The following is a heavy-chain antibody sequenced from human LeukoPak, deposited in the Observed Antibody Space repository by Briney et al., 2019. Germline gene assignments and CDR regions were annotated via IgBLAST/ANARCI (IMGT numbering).Heavy chain of an antibody. CDR3: ARVAGGDYDYVWGSYRSEIDY. V-gene: IGHV3-74*01. D-gene: IGHD3-16*02. CDR2: INSDGSST. Sequence: PGGSLRLSCAASGFTFSSYWMQWVRQAPGKGLVWVSRINSDGSSTSYADSVKGRFTISRDNAKTTLYLQMNSLRAEDTAVYYCARVAGGDYDYVWGSYRSEIDYWGQGTLVTVSS. J-gene: IGHJ4*02. CDR1: GFTFSSYW.